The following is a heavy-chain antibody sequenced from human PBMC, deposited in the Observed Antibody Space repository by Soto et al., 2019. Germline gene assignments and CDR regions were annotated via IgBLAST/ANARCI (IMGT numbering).Heavy chain of an antibody. CDR2: INPRADST. J-gene: IGHJ4*02. CDR3: ARDLRAGGDY. V-gene: IGHV1-46*01. D-gene: IGHD1-26*01. Sequence: QVQLVQSGAEVKKPGASVKVSCKASGYTLSDANINWVRQAPGQGPEWMGIINPRADSTNYAPKFQGRVTLTRDTSTSTVYIELSSLRSEDTAVYYCARDLRAGGDYWGQGTLVTVSS. CDR1: GYTLSDAN.